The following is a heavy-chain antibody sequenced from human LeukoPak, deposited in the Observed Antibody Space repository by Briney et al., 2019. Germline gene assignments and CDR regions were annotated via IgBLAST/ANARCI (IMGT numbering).Heavy chain of an antibody. Sequence: ASVKVSCKASGYTFTGYYMHWVRQAPGQGLEWMGWINPNSGGTNYAQKFQGRVTMTRDTSISTAYMELSRLRSDDTAVYYCAREPEEYYYDSSGYYYYFDYWGQGTLVTVSS. D-gene: IGHD3-22*01. CDR2: INPNSGGT. CDR1: GYTFTGYY. CDR3: AREPEEYYYDSSGYYYYFDY. J-gene: IGHJ4*02. V-gene: IGHV1-2*02.